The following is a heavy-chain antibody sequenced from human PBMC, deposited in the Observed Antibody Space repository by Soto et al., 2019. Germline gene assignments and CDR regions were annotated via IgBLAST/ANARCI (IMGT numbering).Heavy chain of an antibody. V-gene: IGHV4-59*08. CDR2: IYYSVIT. D-gene: IGHD2-15*01. Sequence: PSETLSLTCTVSCGSISTYYWSWIRQPPGNGLYCIGYIYYSVITNXXPSLKSRXXISVDTSKNHXSLKLXPVTAAYTAMYYCARQGRGNGMDVWGQGTTVTVSS. CDR1: CGSISTYY. J-gene: IGHJ6*02. CDR3: ARQGRGNGMDV.